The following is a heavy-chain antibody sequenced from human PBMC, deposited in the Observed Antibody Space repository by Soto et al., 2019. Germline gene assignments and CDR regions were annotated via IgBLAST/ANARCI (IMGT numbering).Heavy chain of an antibody. V-gene: IGHV3-30*03. Sequence: GGSLRLSCVGSGFIFSNNGMHWVRQTPGKGLEWVAFLSYDGSETFYADSVKGRFTVSRDNSKNTLFLHMRNLRRDDTAVYYCSIVRVADSALDHWGQGTLVTVSS. J-gene: IGHJ4*02. D-gene: IGHD3-10*02. CDR1: GFIFSNNG. CDR2: LSYDGSET. CDR3: SIVRVADSALDH.